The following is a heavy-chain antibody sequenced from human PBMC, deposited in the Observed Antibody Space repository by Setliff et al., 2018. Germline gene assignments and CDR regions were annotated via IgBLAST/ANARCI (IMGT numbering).Heavy chain of an antibody. CDR3: AREEGYYYDSTDYYYYMDV. Sequence: ASVKVSCKASGGTFSSHGISWVRQAPGQGLEWLGGTIPNFGTTNYAQKFQGRVTITADESTSTVYMELSSLRSDDTALYYCAREEGYYYDSTDYYYYMDVWGKGTTVTVSS. D-gene: IGHD3-22*01. CDR1: GGTFSSHG. J-gene: IGHJ6*03. V-gene: IGHV1-69*13. CDR2: TIPNFGTT.